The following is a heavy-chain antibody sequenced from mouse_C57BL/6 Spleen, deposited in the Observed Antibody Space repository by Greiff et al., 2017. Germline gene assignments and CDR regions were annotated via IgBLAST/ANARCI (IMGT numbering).Heavy chain of an antibody. D-gene: IGHD1-1*01. CDR3: ARQNYYGSNYYAMDY. CDR1: GFTFSSYG. CDR2: ISSGGSYT. V-gene: IGHV5-6*01. Sequence: EVMLVESGGDLVKPGGSLKLSCAASGFTFSSYGMSWVRQTPDKRLEWVATISSGGSYTYYPDSVKGRFTISRDNAKNTLYLQMSSLKSEDTAMYYCARQNYYGSNYYAMDYWGHVTSVTVSS. J-gene: IGHJ4*01.